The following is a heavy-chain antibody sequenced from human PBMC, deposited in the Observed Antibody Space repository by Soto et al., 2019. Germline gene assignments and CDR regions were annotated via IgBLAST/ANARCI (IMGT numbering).Heavy chain of an antibody. V-gene: IGHV1-58*01. CDR3: AAGRRVVVPAAISMYYGMDV. J-gene: IGHJ6*02. Sequence: SVKVSCKASGFTFTSSAVQCVLQALLQRLDWIGWIVVGSGNTNYAQKFQERVTITRDMSTSTAYMELSSLRSEDTAVYYCAAGRRVVVPAAISMYYGMDVWGQGTTVTVSS. D-gene: IGHD2-2*02. CDR2: IVVGSGNT. CDR1: GFTFTSSA.